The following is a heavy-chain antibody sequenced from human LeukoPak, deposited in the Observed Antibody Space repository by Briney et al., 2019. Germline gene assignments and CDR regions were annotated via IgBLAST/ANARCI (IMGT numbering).Heavy chain of an antibody. Sequence: SETLSLTCTVSGGSISSYYWSWIRQPPGKGLEWIGYIYYSGSTNYNPSLKSRVTISVDTSKNQFSLKLSSVTAAATAVYYCARDTAMVNYYFDYWGQGTLVTVSS. J-gene: IGHJ4*02. CDR2: IYYSGST. V-gene: IGHV4-59*01. CDR1: GGSISSYY. D-gene: IGHD5-18*01. CDR3: ARDTAMVNYYFDY.